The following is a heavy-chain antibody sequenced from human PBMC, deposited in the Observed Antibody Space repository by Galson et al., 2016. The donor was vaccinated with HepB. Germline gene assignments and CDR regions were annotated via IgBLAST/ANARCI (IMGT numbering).Heavy chain of an antibody. D-gene: IGHD2-2*01. V-gene: IGHV3-64D*08. Sequence: SLRLSCAASGFTFSSYSMHWVRQAPGKGLEYISTISNDGRSRYFVDSVRGRFTISRDNSKNTVYLQMSSLRPEDSATCYCLKSGYCGITDCFHAFDIWGQGTMVTVSS. CDR3: LKSGYCGITDCFHAFDI. CDR1: GFTFSSYS. CDR2: ISNDGRSR. J-gene: IGHJ3*02.